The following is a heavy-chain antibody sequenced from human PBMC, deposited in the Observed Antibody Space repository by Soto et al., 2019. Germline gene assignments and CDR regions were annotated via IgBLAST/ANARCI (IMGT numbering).Heavy chain of an antibody. CDR1: GFTFSSYS. J-gene: IGHJ3*02. V-gene: IGHV3-21*01. CDR2: ISSSSSYI. D-gene: IGHD1-26*01. Sequence: GGSLRLSCAASGFTFSSYSMNWVRQALGKGLEWVSSISSSSSYIYYADSVKGRFTISRDNAKNSLYLQMNSLRAEDTAVYYCARDKRSHTSAFDIWGQGTIVTVSS. CDR3: ARDKRSHTSAFDI.